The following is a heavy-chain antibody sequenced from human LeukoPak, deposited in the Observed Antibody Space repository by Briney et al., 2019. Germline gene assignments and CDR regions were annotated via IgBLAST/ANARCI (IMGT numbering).Heavy chain of an antibody. CDR2: VIPSLGIS. CDR3: ATFRWIDS. J-gene: IGHJ5*01. V-gene: IGHV1-69*04. Sequence: ASVKVSCKTSGGTFSGFATNWVRQAPGQGPEWMGRVIPSLGISKYSQKFQDRLKVTADNSSTTAFMELTSLTSDDTAVYYCATFRWIDSWGQGTLVIVSS. CDR1: GGTFSGFA.